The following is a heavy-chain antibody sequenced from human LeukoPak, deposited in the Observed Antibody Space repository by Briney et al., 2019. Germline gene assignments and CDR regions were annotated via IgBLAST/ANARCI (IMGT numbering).Heavy chain of an antibody. Sequence: ATLHLTCSISGSYISSFYWSWLRQPPGKGQEWIGYIYYTGSTNYNPSLKSRVTMSVDMSKNQLSLRLSSVTSADTAVYYCARHRAYSSSSPFDYWGQGTLVTVSS. CDR3: ARHRAYSSSSPFDY. J-gene: IGHJ4*02. CDR2: IYYTGST. V-gene: IGHV4-59*08. CDR1: GSYISSFY. D-gene: IGHD6-6*01.